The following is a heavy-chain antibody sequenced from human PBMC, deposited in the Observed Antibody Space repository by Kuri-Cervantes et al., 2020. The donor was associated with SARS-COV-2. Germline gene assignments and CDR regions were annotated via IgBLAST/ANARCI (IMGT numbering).Heavy chain of an antibody. CDR1: GGSFSGYY. CDR2: INHSGST. Sequence: SQTLSLTCAVYGGSFSGYYWSWIRQPPGKGLEWIGEINHSGSTNYNPSLKSRVTISVDTSKNQFSLKLSSVTAADTAVYYCARGWLFGYLGQGTLVTVSS. V-gene: IGHV4-34*01. J-gene: IGHJ4*02. D-gene: IGHD2-21*01. CDR3: ARGWLFGY.